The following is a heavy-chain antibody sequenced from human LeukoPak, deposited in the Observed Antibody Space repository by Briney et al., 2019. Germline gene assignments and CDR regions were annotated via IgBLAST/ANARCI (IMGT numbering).Heavy chain of an antibody. V-gene: IGHV1-18*01. CDR1: GHTFTSCG. D-gene: IGHD3-10*01. J-gene: IGHJ6*02. CDR2: ISAYNGNT. CDR3: ARERSGFGELWHGMDV. Sequence: ASVNVSRKASGHTFTSCGISWVRQAPGQGLEWMGWISAYNGNTNYAQKLQGRVTMTTDTSTSTAYMELRSLRSDDTAVYYCARERSGFGELWHGMDVWGQGTTVTVSS.